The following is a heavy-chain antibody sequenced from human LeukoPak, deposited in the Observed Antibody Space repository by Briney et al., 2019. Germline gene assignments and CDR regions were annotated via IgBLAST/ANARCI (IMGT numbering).Heavy chain of an antibody. Sequence: GGSLRLSCAASGFTFSSYAMHWVRQAPGKGLEWVAVISYDESNKYYADSVKGRFTISRDNSKNTLYLQMNSLRAEDTAVYYCARDGDCSSTSCYIPHYGMDVWGQGTTVTVSS. V-gene: IGHV3-30-3*01. CDR2: ISYDESNK. D-gene: IGHD2-2*02. J-gene: IGHJ6*02. CDR1: GFTFSSYA. CDR3: ARDGDCSSTSCYIPHYGMDV.